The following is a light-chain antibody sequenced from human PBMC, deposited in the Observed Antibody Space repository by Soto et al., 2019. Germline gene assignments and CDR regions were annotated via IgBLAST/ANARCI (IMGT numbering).Light chain of an antibody. V-gene: IGKV3-11*01. J-gene: IGKJ2*01. CDR3: QQYGSSLYT. Sequence: EIVLTQSPVTLSLSPGERATLSCRASQSVSSYLAWYQQKPGQAPRLLIYDASNRATGIPARFSGSGSGTDFTLTISSLEPEDFAVYYCQQYGSSLYTFGQGTKLEIK. CDR2: DAS. CDR1: QSVSSY.